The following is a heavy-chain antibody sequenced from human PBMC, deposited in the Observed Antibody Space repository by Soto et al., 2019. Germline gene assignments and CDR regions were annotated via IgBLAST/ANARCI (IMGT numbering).Heavy chain of an antibody. CDR1: GFTFSSYA. V-gene: IGHV3-30*03. Sequence: QVLLVESGGGVVQPGKSLRLSCAASGFTFSSYAMHWARQAPGKELEWVTVISIRGGDEYYAESVRGRFTISRDDSKNTLYLQMDSLRVEDTAVYYCARGTIVARQHLDYWGQGTLVTVSS. D-gene: IGHD6-6*01. CDR2: ISIRGGDE. CDR3: ARGTIVARQHLDY. J-gene: IGHJ4*02.